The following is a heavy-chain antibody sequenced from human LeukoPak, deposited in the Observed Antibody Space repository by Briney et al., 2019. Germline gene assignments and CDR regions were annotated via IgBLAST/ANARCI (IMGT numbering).Heavy chain of an antibody. V-gene: IGHV3-9*01. Sequence: GRSLRLSCAASGFTFDDYAMHWVRQAPGKGLEWVSGISWNSGSIFYADSVKGRFTISRDNAKNSLCLQMNSLRAEDTALYYCAKDINYDSSGSIAYWGQGPLVTVSS. CDR1: GFTFDDYA. CDR3: AKDINYDSSGSIAY. D-gene: IGHD3-22*01. CDR2: ISWNSGSI. J-gene: IGHJ4*02.